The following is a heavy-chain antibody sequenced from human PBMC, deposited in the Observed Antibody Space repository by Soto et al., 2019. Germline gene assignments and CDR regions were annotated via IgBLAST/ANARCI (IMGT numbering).Heavy chain of an antibody. Sequence: QVQLVQSGAEVKKPGSSVKVSCKASGGTFSSYAISWVRQAPGHGLEWMGGVIPTFGTPNYAQKFQGRVTITADESTSTAYMELSSLRSEDTAVYYCARSTEVGATIWFDPWGQGTLVTVSS. J-gene: IGHJ5*02. CDR1: GGTFSSYA. CDR2: VIPTFGTP. D-gene: IGHD1-26*01. V-gene: IGHV1-69*01. CDR3: ARSTEVGATIWFDP.